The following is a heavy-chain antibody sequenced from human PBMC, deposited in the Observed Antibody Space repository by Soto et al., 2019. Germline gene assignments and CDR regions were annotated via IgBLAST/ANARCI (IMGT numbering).Heavy chain of an antibody. Sequence: QVQLVQSGAEVRKSGASVKVYCKASGYTFSDYFIQWLRQPPGQGLEWVAWINPKTAATNYAKKFQDRVTVTSDTSFSTAYLELTRLRPDDTALYYCARIKWGLDYYSGMDVWGQGTAVSVSS. CDR2: INPKTAAT. V-gene: IGHV1-2*02. J-gene: IGHJ6*02. D-gene: IGHD1-26*01. CDR3: ARIKWGLDYYSGMDV. CDR1: GYTFSDYF.